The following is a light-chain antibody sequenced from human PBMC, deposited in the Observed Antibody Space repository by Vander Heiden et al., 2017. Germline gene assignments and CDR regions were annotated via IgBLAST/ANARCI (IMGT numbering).Light chain of an antibody. CDR2: GAS. V-gene: IGKV3-20*01. J-gene: IGKJ1*01. CDR1: QSVSSSY. CDR3: QQYGSSPET. Sequence: VFTPPPGTLSLSPGERATLSCRASQSVSSSYLAWYQQKPGQAPRLLIYGASSRATGIPDRFSGSGSGTDFTLTISRLEPEDFAVYYCQQYGSSPETFGQGTKVEIK.